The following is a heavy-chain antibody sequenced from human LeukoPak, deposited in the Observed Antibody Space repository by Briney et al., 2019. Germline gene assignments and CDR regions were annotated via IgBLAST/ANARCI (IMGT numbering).Heavy chain of an antibody. J-gene: IGHJ4*02. CDR3: ARIRVVPAAVDY. CDR1: GGSFSGYY. CDR2: INHSGST. Sequence: SETLSLTCAVYGGSFSGYYWSWIRQPPGKGLEWIGEINHSGSTNYNPSPKSRVTISVDTSKNQFSLKLSSVTAADTAVYYCARIRVVPAAVDYWGQGTLVTVAS. V-gene: IGHV4-34*01. D-gene: IGHD2-2*01.